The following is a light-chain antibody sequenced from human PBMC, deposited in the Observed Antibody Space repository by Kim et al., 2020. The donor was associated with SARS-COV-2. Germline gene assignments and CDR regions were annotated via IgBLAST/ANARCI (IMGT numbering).Light chain of an antibody. V-gene: IGLV3-1*01. Sequence: PGQTASISCAGAKLGEKYACGYQQKPGPAPAPVLYHDKNRPPGIPEPCSGSNSGTTATLTLSGTQAMDVADSYCQAWASSTATYVFGTGTKVTVL. CDR3: QAWASSTATYV. J-gene: IGLJ1*01. CDR2: HDK. CDR1: KLGEKY.